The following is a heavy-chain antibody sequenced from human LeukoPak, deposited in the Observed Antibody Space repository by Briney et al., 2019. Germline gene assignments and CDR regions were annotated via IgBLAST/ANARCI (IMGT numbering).Heavy chain of an antibody. J-gene: IGHJ4*02. CDR3: ARGDDNGARYYLDY. V-gene: IGHV3-21*06. Sequence: PGGSLRLSCAASAFTFRIYTMHWVRQAPGKGLEWVSSISGTRTTFTYTYHADSVKGRFTISRDNAKNSLYLQMNSLRAEDTAVYYCARGDDNGARYYLDYWGQGILVTVSS. CDR1: AFTFRIYT. D-gene: IGHD2-21*02. CDR2: ISGTRTTFTYT.